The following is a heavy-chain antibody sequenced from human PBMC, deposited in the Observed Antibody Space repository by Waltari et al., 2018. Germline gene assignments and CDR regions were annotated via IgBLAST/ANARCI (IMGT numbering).Heavy chain of an antibody. D-gene: IGHD6-6*01. CDR1: GFTFTSSA. CDR3: AAANSSSSFDY. CDR2: IVVGSGNT. J-gene: IGHJ4*02. Sequence: QMQLVQSGPEVKKPGTSVKVSCQASGFTFTSSAVQWVRQARGQRLEWIGWIVVGSGNTNYAQKFQERVTITRDMSTSTAYMELSSLRSEDTAVYYCAAANSSSSFDYWGQGTLVTVSS. V-gene: IGHV1-58*01.